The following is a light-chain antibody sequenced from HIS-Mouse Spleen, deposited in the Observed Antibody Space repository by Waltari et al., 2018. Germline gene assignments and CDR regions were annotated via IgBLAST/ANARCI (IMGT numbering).Light chain of an antibody. CDR2: EVS. CDR1: SSDVGSYNR. V-gene: IGLV2-18*01. J-gene: IGLJ2*01. Sequence: QSALTQPPSVSGSPGQSVTISCPGTSSDVGSYNRVSWYQQPPGTAPKLMIYEVSNRPSGVPDRFSGSKSGNTASLTISGLQAEDEADYYCSLYTSSSTYVVFGGGTKLTVL. CDR3: SLYTSSSTYVV.